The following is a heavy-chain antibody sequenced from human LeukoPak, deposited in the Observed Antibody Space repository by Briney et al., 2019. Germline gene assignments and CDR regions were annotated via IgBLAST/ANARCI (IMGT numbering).Heavy chain of an antibody. J-gene: IGHJ4*02. CDR3: AKDGKGGIYPYYFDY. CDR2: ISGGGST. CDR1: GFTFSSYA. D-gene: IGHD1-26*01. V-gene: IGHV3-23*01. Sequence: GGSLRLSCAASGFTFSSYAMIWVRQAPGKGLEWVSSISGGGSTFYADSVKGRFTISRDNSKNMLYLQMNSLRAEDTAVYYCAKDGKGGIYPYYFDYWGQGTLVTVSS.